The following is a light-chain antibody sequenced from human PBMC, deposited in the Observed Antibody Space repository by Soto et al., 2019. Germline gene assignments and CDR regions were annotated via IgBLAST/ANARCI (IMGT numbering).Light chain of an antibody. CDR2: DAS. CDR3: QQYKSYAPT. CDR1: RSVSTS. V-gene: IGKV1-5*01. J-gene: IGKJ1*01. Sequence: DIQMTQSPSTLSASVVDRVTITCRASRSVSTSLAWYQKKPGKAPKLLIFDASSLESGVPSRFSGSGSGTELTLTISGLQPDDFATYFCQQYKSYAPTFGQGTKVDI.